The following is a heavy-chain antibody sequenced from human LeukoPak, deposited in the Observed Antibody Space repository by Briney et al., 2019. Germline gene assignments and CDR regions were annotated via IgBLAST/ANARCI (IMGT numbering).Heavy chain of an antibody. V-gene: IGHV4-4*02. CDR3: ARDGRVRGARYYGMDV. Sequence: SGTLSLTCAVPGGSISSSNWWSWVRQPPGKGLEWIGEIYHSGSTNYNPSLKSRVTISVDKSKNQFSLKLSSVTAADTAVYYCARDGRVRGARYYGMDVWGKGTTVTVSS. J-gene: IGHJ6*04. CDR2: IYHSGST. CDR1: GGSISSSNW. D-gene: IGHD3-10*01.